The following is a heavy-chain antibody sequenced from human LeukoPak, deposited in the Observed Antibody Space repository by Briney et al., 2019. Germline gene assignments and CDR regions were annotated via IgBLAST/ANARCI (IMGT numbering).Heavy chain of an antibody. Sequence: SETLSLTCFVSGDSISPFSWGWLRQPPGQGLAWIGYLYNSGSTNDNPSLKSRATLAIDTSKNHFSLKLTSVTAADTAVYYCARAFASSGWFFHLWGRGTLVTVSS. CDR2: LYNSGST. V-gene: IGHV4-59*01. J-gene: IGHJ2*01. CDR1: GDSISPFS. D-gene: IGHD6-19*01. CDR3: ARAFASSGWFFHL.